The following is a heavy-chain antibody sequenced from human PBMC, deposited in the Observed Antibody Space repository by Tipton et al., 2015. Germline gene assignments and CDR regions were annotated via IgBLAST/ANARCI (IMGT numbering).Heavy chain of an antibody. J-gene: IGHJ5*02. CDR3: SVGFYYRFDP. CDR1: GGSINSHY. Sequence: TLSLTCNVSGGSINSHYWNWIRQPPGKGLEWIGYIYYSGSTNYNPSLKSRVTISVDTSKNQFSLKLSSVTAADTAVYYCSVGFYYRFDPWGQGTLVTVSS. V-gene: IGHV4-59*08. CDR2: IYYSGST. D-gene: IGHD3-22*01.